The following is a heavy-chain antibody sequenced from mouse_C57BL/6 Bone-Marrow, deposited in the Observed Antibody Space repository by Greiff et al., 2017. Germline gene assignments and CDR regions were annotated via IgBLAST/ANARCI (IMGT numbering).Heavy chain of an antibody. CDR2: IDPSDSYT. V-gene: IGHV1-59*01. D-gene: IGHD2-4*01. J-gene: IGHJ3*01. Sequence: QLQQPGAELVRPGTSVKLSCKASGYTFTSYWMHWVKQRPGQGLEWIGVIDPSDSYTNYNQKFKGKATLTVDTSSSTAYMQLSSLTSEDSAVYYCARDYDYDGAWFAYGGQGTLVTVSA. CDR1: GYTFTSYW. CDR3: ARDYDYDGAWFAY.